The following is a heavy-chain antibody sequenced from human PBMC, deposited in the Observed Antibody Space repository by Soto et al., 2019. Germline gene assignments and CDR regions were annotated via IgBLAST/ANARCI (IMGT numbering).Heavy chain of an antibody. J-gene: IGHJ4*02. CDR3: ARDAAVTGETDRFDY. D-gene: IGHD6-19*01. CDR2: VYHNGLT. Sequence: PSETLSLTCVVSGDSISSNVWWSWVRQPPGKGLEWIGEVYHNGLTNYNSSLRSRVTMSVDTSKNQFSLKLTSVTAADTAIYYCARDAAVTGETDRFDYCGQGXLVTVYS. CDR1: GDSISSNVW. V-gene: IGHV4-4*02.